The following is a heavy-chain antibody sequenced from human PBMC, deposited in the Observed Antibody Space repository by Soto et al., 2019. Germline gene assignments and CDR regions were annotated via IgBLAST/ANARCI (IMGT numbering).Heavy chain of an antibody. V-gene: IGHV1-24*01. J-gene: IGHJ6*02. CDR3: ATDFGELSQRDYYYGMDV. CDR1: GYTLTELS. D-gene: IGHD3-10*01. Sequence: GASVKVSCKVSGYTLTELSMHWVRQAPGKGLEWMGGFDPEDGETIYAQKFQGRVTMTEDTSTDTAYMELSSLRSEDTAVYYCATDFGELSQRDYYYGMDVWGQGTTVTVSS. CDR2: FDPEDGET.